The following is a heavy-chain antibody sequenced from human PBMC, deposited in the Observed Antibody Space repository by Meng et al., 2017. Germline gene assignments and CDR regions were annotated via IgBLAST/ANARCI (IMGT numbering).Heavy chain of an antibody. Sequence: GSLRLSCTVSGGSVSSGSYYWSWIRQPPGKGLEWIGYTYYSGSTNYNPSLKSRVTISVDTSKNQFSLKLSSVTAADTAVYYCARHHYDSSGYYYYFDYWGQGTLVTVSS. V-gene: IGHV4-61*01. CDR1: GGSVSSGSYY. CDR3: ARHHYDSSGYYYYFDY. J-gene: IGHJ4*02. D-gene: IGHD3-22*01. CDR2: TYYSGST.